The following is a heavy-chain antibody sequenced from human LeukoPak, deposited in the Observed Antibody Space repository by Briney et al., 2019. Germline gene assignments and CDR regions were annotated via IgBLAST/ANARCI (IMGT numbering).Heavy chain of an antibody. Sequence: ASVKVSCKVSGYTLTELSMHWVRQAPGKGLEWMGGFDPEDGVTLYAQKFQGRVTMTEDTSTDTAYMELSSLRSEDTAVYYCATARPYSGYIYFDYWGQGTLVTVSS. CDR1: GYTLTELS. J-gene: IGHJ4*02. CDR3: ATARPYSGYIYFDY. V-gene: IGHV1-24*01. D-gene: IGHD5-12*01. CDR2: FDPEDGVT.